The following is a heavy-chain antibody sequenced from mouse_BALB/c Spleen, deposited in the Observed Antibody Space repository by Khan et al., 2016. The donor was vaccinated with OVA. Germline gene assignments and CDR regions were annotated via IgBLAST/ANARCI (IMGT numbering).Heavy chain of an antibody. Sequence: EVQLQESGPGLVKPSQSLSHPCSVTGYSLPNGCFWNWIRQFPGKNLECMGYIRYDGNTNYNPSLKDRFPFPRETSTNPVFLNLNSVTPEDTATYYCARGGSSGPAWFTYWGQGTLVTVSA. V-gene: IGHV3-6*02. J-gene: IGHJ3*01. D-gene: IGHD3-1*01. CDR3: ARGGSSGPAWFTY. CDR2: IRYDGNT. CDR1: GYSLPNGCF.